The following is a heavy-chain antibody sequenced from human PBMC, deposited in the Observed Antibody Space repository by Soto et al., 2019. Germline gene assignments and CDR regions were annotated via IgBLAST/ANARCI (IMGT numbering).Heavy chain of an antibody. V-gene: IGHV3-21*01. D-gene: IGHD2-15*01. CDR3: ARASDRGLRPHDF. CDR2: ISSWSNYI. J-gene: IGHJ4*02. Sequence: EVQLVESGGGLVKPGGSLSLSCAASGLTFNTYSLIWFRRAPGKGLEWVSFISSWSNYIYYADSVKGRFTISRDNAKNSLYLQMNSLRAEDTAVYYCARASDRGLRPHDFWGQGTRVTVSS. CDR1: GLTFNTYS.